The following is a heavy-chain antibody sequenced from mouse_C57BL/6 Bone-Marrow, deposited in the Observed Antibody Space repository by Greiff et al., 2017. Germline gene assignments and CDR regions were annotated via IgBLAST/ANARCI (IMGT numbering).Heavy chain of an antibody. CDR1: GFNIKNTY. V-gene: IGHV14-3*01. J-gene: IGHJ3*01. D-gene: IGHD4-1*01. CDR2: IDPANGNT. CDR3: ARGPHWDAFAD. Sequence: EVQLQQSVSELVRPGASVKLSCTASGFNIKNTYMHWVKQSPEQSLEWIGRIDPANGNTIYAPQFQGQATLTVDTSSSTAYMELRSLTSEDTAVYYCARGPHWDAFADWGKGTLVTVSA.